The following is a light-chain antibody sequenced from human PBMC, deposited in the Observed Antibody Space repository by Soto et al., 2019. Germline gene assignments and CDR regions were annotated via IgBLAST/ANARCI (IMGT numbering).Light chain of an antibody. CDR3: QQYNNWPPEYT. CDR1: QSVRTN. Sequence: IVMTQSPATLSVSPGERATLSCRASQSVRTNLAWYQQKLGQAPRLLIYDASTRATGIPARFSGSGSGTEFTLTISSLQSEDFAVYYCQQYNNWPPEYTFGQGTKLEIK. V-gene: IGKV3-15*01. J-gene: IGKJ2*01. CDR2: DAS.